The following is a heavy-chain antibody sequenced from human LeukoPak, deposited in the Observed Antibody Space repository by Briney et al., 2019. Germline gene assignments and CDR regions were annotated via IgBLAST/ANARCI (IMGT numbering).Heavy chain of an antibody. CDR1: GGSISNYY. Sequence: SETLSLTCTVSGGSISNYYWSWIRQPPGKGLEYIGHVYYSGSTDYNPSLKSRLAISVDNSMNQFSLKLSSVSAADTAVYYCAREALPNGVWRVGWFDPWGQGTLVTVFS. J-gene: IGHJ5*02. CDR2: VYYSGST. CDR3: AREALPNGVWRVGWFDP. V-gene: IGHV4-59*12. D-gene: IGHD2-8*01.